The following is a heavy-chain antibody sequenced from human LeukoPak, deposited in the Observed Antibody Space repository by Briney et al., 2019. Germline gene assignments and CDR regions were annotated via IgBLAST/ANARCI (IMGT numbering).Heavy chain of an antibody. V-gene: IGHV4-59*12. D-gene: IGHD3-22*01. J-gene: IGHJ5*02. CDR1: GGSISSYY. Sequence: SSETLSLTCTVSGGSISSYYWSWIRQPPGKGLEWIGYIYYSGSTNYNPSLKSRVTISVDTSKNQFSLKLSSVTAADTAVYYCARGARNYYDSSGYYPPTRWFDPWGQGTLVTVSS. CDR3: ARGARNYYDSSGYYPPTRWFDP. CDR2: IYYSGST.